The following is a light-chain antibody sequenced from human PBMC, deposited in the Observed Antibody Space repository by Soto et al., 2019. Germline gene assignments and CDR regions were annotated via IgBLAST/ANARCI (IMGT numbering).Light chain of an antibody. Sequence: QAVVTQEPSLTVSPGGTVTLTCGSNLGPVTDNLWPYWIQQKPGQAPRTLIYDTRNTLSWTPARFSGSLLGGKAALTLSGAQPEDEAEYYCLLYSGPPVFGGGTKLTVL. CDR1: LGPVTDNLW. V-gene: IGLV7-46*01. CDR3: LLYSGPPV. CDR2: DTR. J-gene: IGLJ3*02.